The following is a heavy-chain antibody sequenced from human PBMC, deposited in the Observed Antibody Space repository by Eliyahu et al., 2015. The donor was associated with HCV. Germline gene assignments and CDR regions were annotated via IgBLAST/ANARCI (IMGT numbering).Heavy chain of an antibody. J-gene: IGHJ5*02. CDR2: IIPILGIA. V-gene: IGHV1-69*04. D-gene: IGHD2-21*02. CDR1: GGTFSSYA. CDR3: ARDHRGDYRFQLCWFDP. Sequence: QVQLVQSGAEVKKPGSSVKVSCKASGGTFSSYAISWVRQAPGQGLEWMGRIIPILGIANYAQKFQGRVTITADKSTSTAYMELSSLRSEDTAVYYCARDHRGDYRFQLCWFDPWGQGTLVTVSS.